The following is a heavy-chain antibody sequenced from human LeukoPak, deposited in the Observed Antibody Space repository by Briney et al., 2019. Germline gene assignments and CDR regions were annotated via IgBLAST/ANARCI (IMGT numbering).Heavy chain of an antibody. D-gene: IGHD3-10*01. CDR3: ARVGDWNYFDY. CDR2: ISSNGGST. Sequence: GGSLRLSCAASGFTFSSYAMHWVRQAPGKGLEYVSAISSNGGSTYYANSVKGRFTISRDNSKNTLDLQMGSLRAEDMAVYYCARVGDWNYFDYWGQGTLVTVSS. CDR1: GFTFSSYA. J-gene: IGHJ4*02. V-gene: IGHV3-64*01.